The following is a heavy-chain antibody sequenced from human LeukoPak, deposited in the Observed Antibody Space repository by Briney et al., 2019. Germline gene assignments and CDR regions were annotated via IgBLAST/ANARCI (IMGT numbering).Heavy chain of an antibody. D-gene: IGHD6-19*01. V-gene: IGHV3-21*04. CDR1: GFIFSTYN. Sequence: GGSLRLSCSASGFIFSTYNMNWVRQAPGKALEWVSSITSSSSHTYYADSVKGRFTISRDNSKNTLYLQMNSLRAEDTAVYYCAKEGSSGWYFAEYYYYYYMDVWGKGTTVTISS. CDR3: AKEGSSGWYFAEYYYYYYMDV. J-gene: IGHJ6*03. CDR2: ITSSSSHT.